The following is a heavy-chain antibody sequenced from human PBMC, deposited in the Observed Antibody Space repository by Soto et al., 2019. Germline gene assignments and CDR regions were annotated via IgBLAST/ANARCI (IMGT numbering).Heavy chain of an antibody. V-gene: IGHV1-18*04. CDR1: GYTFTSYG. CDR3: ARDDGSGGMDV. Sequence: QVKLVQSGAEVKKPGASVTVSCKSSGYTFTSYGISWVRQAPGQGLEWMGWINTYKVDAEYVQKLQGRVTMTTDTSTSTAYMELRMLRSDDTAVYYCARDDGSGGMDVWGQWTTVTVSS. J-gene: IGHJ6*02. CDR2: INTYKVDA. D-gene: IGHD3-3*01.